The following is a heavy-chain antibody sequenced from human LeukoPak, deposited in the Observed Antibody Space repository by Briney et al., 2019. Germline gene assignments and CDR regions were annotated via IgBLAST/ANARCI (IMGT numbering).Heavy chain of an antibody. D-gene: IGHD3-16*01. J-gene: IGHJ6*04. CDR3: ARDYERVYYYYYGMDV. Sequence: SETLSLTCAVSGYSISSGYYWGWIRQPPGKGLEWIGSIYHSGSTYYNPSLKSRVTISVDTSKNQFSLKLRSVTAADTAVYYCARDYERVYYYYYGMDVWGKGTTVTVSS. CDR2: IYHSGST. CDR1: GYSISSGYY. V-gene: IGHV4-38-2*02.